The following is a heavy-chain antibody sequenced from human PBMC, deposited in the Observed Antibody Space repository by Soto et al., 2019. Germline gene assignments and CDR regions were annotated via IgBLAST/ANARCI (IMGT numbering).Heavy chain of an antibody. V-gene: IGHV5-51*01. Sequence: GESLKISCQTSGYTFTNYWIGWVRQMSGGGLEWLGLIFPRDFDVRYRPSFEGQVTISADRSTATAFTQWRSLEASDSALYFFARLGSLLQPIDSWGQGTPVTFSS. CDR3: ARLGSLLQPIDS. CDR1: GYTFTNYW. CDR2: IFPRDFDV. J-gene: IGHJ5*01. D-gene: IGHD2-2*01.